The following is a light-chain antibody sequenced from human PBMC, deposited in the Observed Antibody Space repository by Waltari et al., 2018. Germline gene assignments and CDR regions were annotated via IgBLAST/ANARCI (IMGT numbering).Light chain of an antibody. J-gene: IGKJ2*01. CDR3: QQYNNWRT. CDR2: GAS. CDR1: QSISRN. V-gene: IGKV3-15*01. Sequence: EVLMTQSPPTLSVSPGEGATLSCRASQSISRNLAWYQQKPGQAPRLLIYGASTRAPGIPARFSDSGSGTEFTLTISSLQSEDFAVYYCQQYNNWRTFGQGTKLEI.